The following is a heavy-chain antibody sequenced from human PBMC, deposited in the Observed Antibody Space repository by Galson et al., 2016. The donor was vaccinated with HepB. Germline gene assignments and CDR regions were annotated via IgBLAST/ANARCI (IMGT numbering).Heavy chain of an antibody. CDR1: GGSISGVY. Sequence: ETLSLTCSVSGGSISGVYWSWTRQPPGKGLEWIAYMRDSGNTNYNPSLKSRVTISVDTSIYQFSLRLSSVTAADTAVYYCARSGGSAGMHWGQGTLVTVSS. V-gene: IGHV4-59*08. D-gene: IGHD3-10*01. CDR2: MRDSGNT. CDR3: ARSGGSAGMH. J-gene: IGHJ1*01.